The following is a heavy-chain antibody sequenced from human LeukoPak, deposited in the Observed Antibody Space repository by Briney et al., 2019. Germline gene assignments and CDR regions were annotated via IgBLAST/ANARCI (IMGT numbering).Heavy chain of an antibody. J-gene: IGHJ3*02. CDR2: INLNGHT. CDR1: SYSISSGYY. Sequence: PSETLSLTCSVSSYSISSGYYWGWIRPPPGKGLEWIGSINLNGHTYYNPSLKSRVTISVDTSKNQFSLKLSSVTAADTAVYYCARQVATKGEWAFDIWGQGTMVTASS. D-gene: IGHD5-12*01. V-gene: IGHV4-38-2*02. CDR3: ARQVATKGEWAFDI.